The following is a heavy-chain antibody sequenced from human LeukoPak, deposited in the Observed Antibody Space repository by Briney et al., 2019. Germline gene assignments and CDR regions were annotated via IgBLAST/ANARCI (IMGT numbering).Heavy chain of an antibody. CDR3: ARDVRPMVRGVINYWFDP. V-gene: IGHV1-2*02. CDR2: INPNSGGT. CDR1: GYTFTGYY. J-gene: IGHJ5*02. D-gene: IGHD3-10*01. Sequence: ASVNVSCKASGYTFTGYYMHWVRQAPGQGLEWMGWINPNSGGTNYAQKFQGRVTMTRDTSISTAYMELSRLRSDDTAVYYCARDVRPMVRGVINYWFDPWGQGTLVTVSS.